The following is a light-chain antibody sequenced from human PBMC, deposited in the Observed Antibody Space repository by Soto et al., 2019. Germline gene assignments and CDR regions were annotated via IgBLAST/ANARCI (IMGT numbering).Light chain of an antibody. CDR2: EAT. CDR1: QSVGTY. Sequence: VLTQSPATLSLSPGERATLSCTASQSVGTYLAWYQQKPGQAPRLLIHEATNRATGIPARFRGSGAVTDFTLAISSLEPEDFAVYYCQQCRSWPPAWTFGQGTKVEIK. J-gene: IGKJ1*01. CDR3: QQCRSWPPAWT. V-gene: IGKV3-11*01.